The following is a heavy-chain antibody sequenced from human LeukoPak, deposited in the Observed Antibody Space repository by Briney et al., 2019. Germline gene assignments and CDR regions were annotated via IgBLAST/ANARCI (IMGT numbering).Heavy chain of an antibody. V-gene: IGHV4-39*01. D-gene: IGHD2-2*01. CDR3: ARLRVVPVCWFDP. Sequence: SEALSLTCTVSGGSISNTDYYWGWIRQPPGKGLEWIGSIYYSGSTYYNPSLKSRITISADTSKNQFSLRVSSVNAADTAVYYCARLRVVPVCWFDPWGQGTLVTVSS. J-gene: IGHJ5*02. CDR2: IYYSGST. CDR1: GGSISNTDYY.